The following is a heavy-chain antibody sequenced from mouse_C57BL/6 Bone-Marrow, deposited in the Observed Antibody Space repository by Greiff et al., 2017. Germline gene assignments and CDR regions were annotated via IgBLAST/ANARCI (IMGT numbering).Heavy chain of an antibody. CDR3: ARQDY. CDR2: ISSGGSYT. Sequence: EVKLMESGGDLVKPGGSLKLSCAASGFTFSSYGMSWVRQTPDKRLEWVATISSGGSYTYYPDSVEGRFPISRDNAKNTLYLQMSSLKSEDTAMYYCARQDYWGQGTTLTVSS. V-gene: IGHV5-6*01. CDR1: GFTFSSYG. J-gene: IGHJ2*01.